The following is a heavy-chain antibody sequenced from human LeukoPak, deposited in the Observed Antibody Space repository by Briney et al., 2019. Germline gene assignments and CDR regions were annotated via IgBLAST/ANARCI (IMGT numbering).Heavy chain of an antibody. CDR3: ARFPDYYYMDV. CDR2: ISGSSSYI. V-gene: IGHV3-21*01. J-gene: IGHJ6*03. Sequence: PGGSLRLSCAASGFIFSDYSMNWVRQAPGKGLEWVSSISGSSSYIYYADSVKGRFPISRDNAKKLLYLQMNSLRAEDTAVYYCARFPDYYYMDVWGKGTTVTVSS. CDR1: GFIFSDYS.